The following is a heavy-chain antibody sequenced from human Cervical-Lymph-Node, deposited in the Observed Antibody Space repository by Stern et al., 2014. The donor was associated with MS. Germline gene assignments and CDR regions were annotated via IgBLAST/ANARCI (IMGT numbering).Heavy chain of an antibody. CDR3: TRSGFLWFGVEY. V-gene: IGHV3-15*01. CDR2: IKRTSNGGTN. CDR1: GFTFNNAW. D-gene: IGHD3-10*01. Sequence: VQLVQSGGGLVKPGGSLRLSCAASGFTFNNAWMTWVRQAPGKGLEWVGRIKRTSNGGTNDYAAPGKGTFSSSTDDSKTTVYLNMNSLKTEDTSVYFCTRSGFLWFGVEYWGQGTLVTVSS. J-gene: IGHJ4*02.